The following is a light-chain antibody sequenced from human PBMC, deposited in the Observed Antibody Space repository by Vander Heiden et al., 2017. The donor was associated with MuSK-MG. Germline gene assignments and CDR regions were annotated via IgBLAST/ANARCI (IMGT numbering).Light chain of an antibody. CDR3: QQDYNSPRT. Sequence: DIVMTQSPDSLAVSLGERATVNCKSSQNILYSSNSKNYLAWYQQKPGQPPKLLIYWASTRESGVPDRISGSGSGTDFTLTISSLQAEDVAVYYCQQDYNSPRTFGQGTKVEIK. CDR2: WAS. V-gene: IGKV4-1*01. J-gene: IGKJ1*01. CDR1: QNILYSSNSKNY.